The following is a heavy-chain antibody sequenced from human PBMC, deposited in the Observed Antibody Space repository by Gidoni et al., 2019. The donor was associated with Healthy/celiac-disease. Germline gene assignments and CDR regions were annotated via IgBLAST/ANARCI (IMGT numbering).Heavy chain of an antibody. CDR1: GFTFSSYW. CDR2: IKQDGSEK. J-gene: IGHJ6*03. V-gene: IGHV3-7*03. Sequence: EVQLVESGGGLVQPGGSLRLSCAASGFTFSSYWMSWVRQAPGKGLEWVANIKQDGSEKYYVDSVKGRFTISRDNAKNSLYLQMNSLRAEDTAVYYCARSLAAAGHYYYYMDVWGKGTTVTVSS. CDR3: ARSLAAAGHYYYYMDV. D-gene: IGHD6-13*01.